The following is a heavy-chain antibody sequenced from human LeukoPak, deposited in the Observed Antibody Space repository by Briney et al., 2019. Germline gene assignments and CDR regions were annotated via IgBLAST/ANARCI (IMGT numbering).Heavy chain of an antibody. Sequence: SGGSLRLSCAASGFTVSDNYMSWVRQAPGKGLEWVSVIYRGGSTYYADSVKGRFTISRDNSKNTLYLQMNSLRAEDTAVYYCARGDGYNFFFNWGQGTLVTVSS. J-gene: IGHJ4*02. CDR3: ARGDGYNFFFN. V-gene: IGHV3-66*01. CDR2: IYRGGST. CDR1: GFTVSDNY. D-gene: IGHD5-24*01.